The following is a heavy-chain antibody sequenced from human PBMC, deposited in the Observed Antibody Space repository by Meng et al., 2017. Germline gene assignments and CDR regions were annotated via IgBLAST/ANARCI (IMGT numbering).Heavy chain of an antibody. Sequence: GGSLRLSCVTSGFTFSSYGMHWVRQAPGMGLEWVAVIWYDGSNKYYADSVKGRFTISRDNSKNTLFLQMNSLRVEDTAVYYCARGSLVAGPQIDYWGQGTLVTVSS. J-gene: IGHJ4*02. CDR2: IWYDGSNK. CDR3: ARGSLVAGPQIDY. D-gene: IGHD6-19*01. V-gene: IGHV3-33*01. CDR1: GFTFSSYG.